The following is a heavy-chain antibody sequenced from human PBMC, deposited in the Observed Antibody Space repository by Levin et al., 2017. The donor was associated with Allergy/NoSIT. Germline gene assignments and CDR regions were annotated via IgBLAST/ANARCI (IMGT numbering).Heavy chain of an antibody. Sequence: SQTLSLPCTVSGGSISSPIYYWGWIRQSPGKGLEWIGTLYYTGKTNYNPSLRGRVTLSIDTSKNQFSLDLRSVTAADTAVYYCVRDQGTGDPGSGSYWSFYFDYWGQGTLATVSS. D-gene: IGHD1-26*01. V-gene: IGHV4-39*07. CDR3: VRDQGTGDPGSGSYWSFYFDY. CDR1: GGSISSPIYY. CDR2: LYYTGKT. J-gene: IGHJ4*02.